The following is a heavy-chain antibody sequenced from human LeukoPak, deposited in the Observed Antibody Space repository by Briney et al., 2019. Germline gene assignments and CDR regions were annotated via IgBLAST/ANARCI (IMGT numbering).Heavy chain of an antibody. D-gene: IGHD6-6*01. CDR1: GGSIRSHC. CDR3: ARGAAPHYSDY. V-gene: IGHV4-59*11. CDR2: IYFSGST. J-gene: IGHJ4*02. Sequence: SETLSLTCTVSGGSIRSHCWSWVRQPPGKGLEWIGYIYFSGSTIYNPSLKSRVTISMGTSENQFSLKLSSVTAADTAVYYCARGAAPHYSDYWGQGTLVTVSS.